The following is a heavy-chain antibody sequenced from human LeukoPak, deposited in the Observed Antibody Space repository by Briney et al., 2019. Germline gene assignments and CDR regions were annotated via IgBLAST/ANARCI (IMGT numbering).Heavy chain of an antibody. CDR3: ARRMEGQWELLSPLLY. V-gene: IGHV3-48*03. Sequence: PGGSLRLSCETSGFSFSDYSMNWVRQAPGKGLEWISYISDSGSTIYYADSVEGRFTVSRDNAKNSLYLQMNSLRGEDTAVYYCARRMEGQWELLSPLLYWGQGTLVTVSS. CDR2: ISDSGSTI. J-gene: IGHJ4*02. D-gene: IGHD1-26*01. CDR1: GFSFSDYS.